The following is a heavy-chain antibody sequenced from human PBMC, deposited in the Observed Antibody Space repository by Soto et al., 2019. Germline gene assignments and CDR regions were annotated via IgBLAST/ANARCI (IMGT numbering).Heavy chain of an antibody. V-gene: IGHV3-7*01. CDR2: IKQDGGEK. CDR3: ARYYYDSSGYYYYYYYGMDV. CDR1: GFTFSSYW. D-gene: IGHD3-22*01. J-gene: IGHJ6*02. Sequence: GGSLRLSCAASGFTFSSYWMSWVRQAPGKGLEWVANIKQDGGEKYYVDSVKGRFTISRDNAKNSLYLQMNSLRAEDTAVYYCARYYYDSSGYYYYYYYGMDVRGQGTTVTVSS.